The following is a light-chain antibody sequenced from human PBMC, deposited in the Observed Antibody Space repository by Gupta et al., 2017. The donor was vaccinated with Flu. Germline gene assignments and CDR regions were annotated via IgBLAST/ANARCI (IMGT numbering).Light chain of an antibody. CDR1: SSDVGGYNY. V-gene: IGLV2-14*01. CDR2: EVT. CDR3: SSYSSATTYV. Sequence: QSALTQPASVSGSPGQSITISCTGTSSDVGGYNYVSWYQHHPGKAPKLMFYEVTNRPSGVSNRFSASKSGNTASLTISGLQAEDDADYYCSSYSSATTYVFATGTKVTVL. J-gene: IGLJ1*01.